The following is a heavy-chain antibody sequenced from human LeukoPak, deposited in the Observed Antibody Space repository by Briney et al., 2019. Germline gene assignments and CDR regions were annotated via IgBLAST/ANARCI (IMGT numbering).Heavy chain of an antibody. V-gene: IGHV3-53*01. D-gene: IGHD6-19*01. CDR2: IYSDGGT. CDR3: ARDSSGPAF. J-gene: IGHJ4*02. CDR1: GFTVSSNY. Sequence: GGSLRLSCAASGFTVSSNYMSWVRQAPGKGLEWVSVIYSDGGTFYSDSVKGRFTISRDYSKNTLYLQMNRLRADDTAVYYCARDSSGPAFWGQGTLVTVSS.